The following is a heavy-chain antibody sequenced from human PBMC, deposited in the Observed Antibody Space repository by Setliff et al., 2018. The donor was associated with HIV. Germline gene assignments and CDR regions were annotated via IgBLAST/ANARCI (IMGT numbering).Heavy chain of an antibody. CDR3: TRVRYGGTYDAFDV. CDR1: GYSFTSYH. CDR2: ILPTSGGT. V-gene: IGHV1-46*03. D-gene: IGHD1-26*01. J-gene: IGHJ3*01. Sequence: ASVKVSCTASGYSFTSYHIHWVRQAPGQGLEWMGRILPTSGGTLYAQKFQDRISLIRDTSTKTVYMELSSLRPEDTAVYYCTRVRYGGTYDAFDVWGQGTMVTVSS.